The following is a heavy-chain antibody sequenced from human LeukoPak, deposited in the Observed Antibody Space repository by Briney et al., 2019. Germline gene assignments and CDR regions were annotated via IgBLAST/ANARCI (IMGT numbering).Heavy chain of an antibody. CDR3: ARAYYYDSSGYPGYY. CDR1: GYTFTSYY. Sequence: ASVTVSCKASGYTFTSYYMHWVRQAPGQGLEWMGIINPSGGSTSYAQKFQGRVTMTRDMSTSTVYMELSSLRSEDTAVYYCARAYYYDSSGYPGYYWGQGTLVTVSS. V-gene: IGHV1-46*01. D-gene: IGHD3-22*01. J-gene: IGHJ4*02. CDR2: INPSGGST.